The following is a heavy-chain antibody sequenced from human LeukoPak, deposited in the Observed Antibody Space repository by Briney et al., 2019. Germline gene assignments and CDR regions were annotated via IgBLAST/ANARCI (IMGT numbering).Heavy chain of an antibody. Sequence: PGGSLRLSCAASGFTFSSYGMHWVRQAPGKGLEWVAFIRYDGSNKYYADSVKGRFTISRDNSKNTLYLQMNSLRAEDTAVYYCAKGFSLDYDFWSGSERPGFDYWGQGTLVTVSS. J-gene: IGHJ4*02. CDR1: GFTFSSYG. CDR3: AKGFSLDYDFWSGSERPGFDY. V-gene: IGHV3-30*02. CDR2: IRYDGSNK. D-gene: IGHD3-3*01.